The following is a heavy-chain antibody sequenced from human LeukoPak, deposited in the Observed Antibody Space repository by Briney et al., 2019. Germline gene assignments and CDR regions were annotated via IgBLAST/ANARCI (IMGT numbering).Heavy chain of an antibody. CDR1: GGSITSYY. CDR3: AKVGPRREGNNADY. J-gene: IGHJ4*02. D-gene: IGHD5-24*01. V-gene: IGHV4-59*01. Sequence: SETLSLTCTVSGGSITSYYWGWIPQPPEKGLEWIGYIHYSGITNQNPSLKSRVTMSVDTSKSQFSLKLSSVTAEDTAAYYCAKVGPRREGNNADYWGQGTLVSVSS. CDR2: IHYSGIT.